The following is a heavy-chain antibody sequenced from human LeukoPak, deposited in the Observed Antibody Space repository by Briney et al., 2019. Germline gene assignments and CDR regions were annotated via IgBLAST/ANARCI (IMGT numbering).Heavy chain of an antibody. CDR3: ANMSSGSYYTSF. CDR1: GFTFSSYG. V-gene: IGHV3-30*18. CDR2: ISYDGSNK. D-gene: IGHD3-10*01. Sequence: GGSLRLSCAASGFTFSSYGMHWVRQAPGKGLEWVAVISYDGSNKYYADSVKGRFTISRDNSKNTLYLQMNSLRPEDTAVYYCANMSSGSYYTSFWGQGTLVTVSS. J-gene: IGHJ4*02.